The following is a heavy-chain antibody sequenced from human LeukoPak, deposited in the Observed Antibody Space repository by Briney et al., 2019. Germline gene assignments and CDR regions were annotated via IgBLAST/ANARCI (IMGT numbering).Heavy chain of an antibody. D-gene: IGHD2-2*01. J-gene: IGHJ4*02. V-gene: IGHV3-30*18. CDR2: ISYDGSNK. CDR3: AKDMSCSSISCPLDY. CDR1: GFTFSSYG. Sequence: WRSLRLSCAASGFTFSSYGMHWVRQAPGKGLEWVAVISYDGSNKNYADSVKGRFTISRDNSKNTLYLQMNSLRAEDTAAYYCAKDMSCSSISCPLDYWGQGTLVTVSS.